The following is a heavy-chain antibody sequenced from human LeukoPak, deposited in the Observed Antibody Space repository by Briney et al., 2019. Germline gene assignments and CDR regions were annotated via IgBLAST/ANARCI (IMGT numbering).Heavy chain of an antibody. CDR3: ARVGVGNFDY. D-gene: IGHD1-26*01. V-gene: IGHV4-61*05. J-gene: IGHJ4*02. CDR2: IYYSGST. CDR1: GDSISSSSRY. Sequence: SETLSLTCTVSGDSISSSSRYWGWIRQPPGKGLEWIGYIYYSGSTNYNPSLKSRVTISVDTSKNQFSLKLSSVTAADTAVYYCARVGVGNFDYWGQGTLVTVSS.